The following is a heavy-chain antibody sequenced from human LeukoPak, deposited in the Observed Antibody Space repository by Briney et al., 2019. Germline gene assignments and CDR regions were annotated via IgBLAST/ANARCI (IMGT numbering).Heavy chain of an antibody. CDR2: IKPAKTHGATT. CDR3: TTDSGSYSGGFDY. Sequence: GGSLRLSCAASGFTFSDAWMTWVRQAPGKGLEWVGRIKPAKTHGATTDYAAPVKGRFTISRDDSKNTLYLQMNSLKTEDTAVYYCTTDSGSYSGGFDYWGQGTLVTVSS. V-gene: IGHV3-15*01. CDR1: GFTFSDAW. J-gene: IGHJ4*02. D-gene: IGHD1-26*01.